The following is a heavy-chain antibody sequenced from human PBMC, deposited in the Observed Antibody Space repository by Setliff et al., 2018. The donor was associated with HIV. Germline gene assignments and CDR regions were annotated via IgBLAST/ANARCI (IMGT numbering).Heavy chain of an antibody. V-gene: IGHV3-48*03. CDR2: MTASGSTI. Sequence: GGSLRLSCATSGFTFSNFWMNWVRQAPGKGLEWVSHMTASGSTIYYADSVKGRFTVSRDNAKNSVYLQMNSLRDEDTAVYYCARDDPPGGNDYWGQGTLVTVSS. CDR3: ARDDPPGGNDY. D-gene: IGHD2-15*01. J-gene: IGHJ4*02. CDR1: GFTFSNFW.